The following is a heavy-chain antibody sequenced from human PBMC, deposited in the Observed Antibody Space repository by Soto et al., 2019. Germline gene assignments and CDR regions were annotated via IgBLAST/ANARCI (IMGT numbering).Heavy chain of an antibody. CDR1: GFTFSSYS. D-gene: IGHD6-6*01. V-gene: IGHV3-21*01. CDR3: ARVKEAYSSSSPIDY. CDR2: ISSSSSYI. Sequence: PGGSLRLSCAASGFTFSSYSMNWVRQAPGKGLEWVSSISSSSSYIYYADSVKGRLTISRDNAKNSLYLQMNSLRAEDTAVYYCARVKEAYSSSSPIDYWGQGTLVTVSS. J-gene: IGHJ4*02.